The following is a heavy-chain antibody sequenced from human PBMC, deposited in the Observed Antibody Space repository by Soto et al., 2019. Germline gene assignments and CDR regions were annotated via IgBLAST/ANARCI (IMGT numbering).Heavy chain of an antibody. CDR3: ARARFSQWSQDYYGLDV. CDR2: INHSGSP. V-gene: IGHV4-34*01. J-gene: IGHJ6*02. D-gene: IGHD3-3*01. Sequence: SETLSLTCGLSGSLPVGSLSTYFWTWIRQPPGKGLEWIGEINHSGSPNYSPSLRGRVTISLDTSKKQFSLNLSSVTAADTAVYFCARARFSQWSQDYYGLDVWGQGTTVTVSS. CDR1: GSLPVGSLSTYF.